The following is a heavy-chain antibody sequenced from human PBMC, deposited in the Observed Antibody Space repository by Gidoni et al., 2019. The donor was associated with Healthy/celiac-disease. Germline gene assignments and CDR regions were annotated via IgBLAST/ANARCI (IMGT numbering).Heavy chain of an antibody. CDR1: GFTFSSYW. Sequence: EVQLVESGGGLVQPGGSLRLSCEASGFTFSSYWMSWVRQAPGKGLEWVANIKQDGSEKYYVDSVKGRFTISRDNAKNSLYLQMNSLRAEDTAVYYCARDLDDILTGYDPSLPYYYYYMDVWGKGTTVTVSS. D-gene: IGHD3-9*01. J-gene: IGHJ6*03. V-gene: IGHV3-7*01. CDR3: ARDLDDILTGYDPSLPYYYYYMDV. CDR2: IKQDGSEK.